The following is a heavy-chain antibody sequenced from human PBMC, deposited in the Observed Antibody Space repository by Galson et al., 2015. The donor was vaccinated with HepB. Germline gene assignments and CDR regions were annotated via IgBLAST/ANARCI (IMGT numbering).Heavy chain of an antibody. CDR2: IIPIFGTA. J-gene: IGHJ6*03. V-gene: IGHV1-69*13. Sequence: SVKVSCKASGGTFSSYAISWVRQAPGQGLEWVGGIIPIFGTANYAQKFQGRVTITADESTSTAYMELSSLRSEDTAVYYCAREAPGIVVVPAASVGSDYYYMDVWGKGTTVTVSS. CDR3: AREAPGIVVVPAASVGSDYYYMDV. CDR1: GGTFSSYA. D-gene: IGHD2-2*01.